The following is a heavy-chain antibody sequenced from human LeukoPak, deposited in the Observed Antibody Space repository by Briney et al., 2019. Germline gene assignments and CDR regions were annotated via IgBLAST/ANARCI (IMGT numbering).Heavy chain of an antibody. D-gene: IGHD6-13*01. Sequence: SVKVSCKASGGTFSSYAISWVRQAPGQGLEWMGGIIPILGTANYAQKFQGRVTITADESTSTAYMELSSLRSEDTAVYYCARDSSSWTNWFDPWGQGTLVTVSS. CDR1: GGTFSSYA. CDR2: IIPILGTA. J-gene: IGHJ5*02. V-gene: IGHV1-69*13. CDR3: ARDSSSWTNWFDP.